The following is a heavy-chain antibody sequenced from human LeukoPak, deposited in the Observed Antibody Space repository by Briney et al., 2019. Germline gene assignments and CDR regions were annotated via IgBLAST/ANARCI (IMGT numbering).Heavy chain of an antibody. Sequence: WETLSLTCTVSGGSINIYYWSWIRQSAGKGLEWIGRIYTSGSTNYNPSLKSRVTMSVDTSKHQFSLKLSSVTAAETAIYYCARSGYSFGNALDIWGQGTVVTVSS. CDR1: GGSINIYY. V-gene: IGHV4-4*07. J-gene: IGHJ3*02. CDR3: ARSGYSFGNALDI. CDR2: IYTSGST. D-gene: IGHD5-18*01.